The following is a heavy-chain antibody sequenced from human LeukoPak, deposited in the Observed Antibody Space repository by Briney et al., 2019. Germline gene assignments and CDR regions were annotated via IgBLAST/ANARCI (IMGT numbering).Heavy chain of an antibody. CDR1: GFTFSSYA. Sequence: GGSLRLSCAASGFTFSSYAMHWVRQAPGKGLEWVAVISYDGSNKYYADSVKGRFTISRVNSKNTLYLQMNSLRAEDTAVYYCARAPTRGTMIVVVTVDYWGQGTLVTVSS. CDR2: ISYDGSNK. J-gene: IGHJ4*02. V-gene: IGHV3-30*04. CDR3: ARAPTRGTMIVVVTVDY. D-gene: IGHD3-22*01.